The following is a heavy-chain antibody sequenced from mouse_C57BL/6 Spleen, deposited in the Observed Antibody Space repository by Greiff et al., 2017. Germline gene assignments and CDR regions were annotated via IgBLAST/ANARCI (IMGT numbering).Heavy chain of an antibody. CDR1: GYTFTDYH. CDR3: ARGDIGTYCDY. D-gene: IGHD2-5*01. CDR2: INPNNGGT. Sequence: VQLKQSGPELVKPGASVTIPCKASGYTFTDYHMDWVKQSHGKSLEWIGDINPNNGGTIYNQKFKGKATLTVDKSSSTAYMELRRLTSEDTAVYYGARGDIGTYCDYWGQGTTLTVSS. J-gene: IGHJ2*01. V-gene: IGHV1-18*01.